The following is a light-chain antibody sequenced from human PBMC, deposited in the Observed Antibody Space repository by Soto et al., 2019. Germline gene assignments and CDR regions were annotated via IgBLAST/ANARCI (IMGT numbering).Light chain of an antibody. Sequence: EIVMTQSPATLSVSPGERATLSCRTSQTVLTNLAWYQQKPGQAPRLLVYGASTRATGIPASFSGSGSGTEFTLTISSLQPEDFAVFYCQHYGSSPLITFGRGTRLEI. J-gene: IGKJ5*01. CDR2: GAS. CDR1: QTVLTN. V-gene: IGKV3D-15*01. CDR3: QHYGSSPLIT.